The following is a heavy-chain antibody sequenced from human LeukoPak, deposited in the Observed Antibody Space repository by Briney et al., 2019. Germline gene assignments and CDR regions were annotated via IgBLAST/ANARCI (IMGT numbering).Heavy chain of an antibody. CDR1: GGSISSSSYY. D-gene: IGHD5-12*01. CDR2: IYYSGST. J-gene: IGHJ6*03. V-gene: IGHV4-39*01. Sequence: SETLSLTCTVSGGSISSSSYYWGWIRQPPGKGLEWIGSIYYSGSTYYNPSLKSRVTISVDTSKNHFSLKLSSVTAADTAVYYCARQQSGYVGGYYYYMDVWGKGTTVTVSS. CDR3: ARQQSGYVGGYYYYMDV.